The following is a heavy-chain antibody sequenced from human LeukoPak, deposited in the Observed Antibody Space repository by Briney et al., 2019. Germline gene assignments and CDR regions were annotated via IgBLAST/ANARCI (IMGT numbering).Heavy chain of an antibody. D-gene: IGHD3-22*01. Sequence: PGGSLRLSCAASGFTFSSYWMSWVRQAPGKGLEWVAVISYDGSNKYYADSVKGRFTISRDNSKNTLYLQMNSLRAEDTAVYYCAKDYYDSSGYNPRREYYFDYWGQGTLVTVSS. CDR1: GFTFSSYW. CDR2: ISYDGSNK. CDR3: AKDYYDSSGYNPRREYYFDY. J-gene: IGHJ4*02. V-gene: IGHV3-30*18.